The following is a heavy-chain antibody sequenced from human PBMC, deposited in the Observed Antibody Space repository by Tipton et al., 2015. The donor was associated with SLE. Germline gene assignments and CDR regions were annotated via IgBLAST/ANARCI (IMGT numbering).Heavy chain of an antibody. V-gene: IGHV4-59*11. CDR3: ARTLGAIAHTVYDAFDI. D-gene: IGHD1-26*01. CDR1: GGSITNHY. J-gene: IGHJ3*02. Sequence: TLSLTCTVSGGSITNHYWNWFRQPPGKGLEWIGYIHYSGTTHDNPSLKSRVTMSVDMSKNQFSLRLTSVTAADTAVYYCARTLGAIAHTVYDAFDIWGQGKMVTVSS. CDR2: IHYSGTT.